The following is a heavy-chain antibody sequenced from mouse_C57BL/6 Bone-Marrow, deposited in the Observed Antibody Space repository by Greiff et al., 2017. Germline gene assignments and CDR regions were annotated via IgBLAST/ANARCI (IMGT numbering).Heavy chain of an antibody. CDR1: GYTFTDYY. J-gene: IGHJ4*01. Sequence: EVQLQQSGPELVKPGASVKISCKASGYTFTDYYMNWVKQSHGKSLEWIGDINPNNGGTSYNQKFKGKATLTVDKSSSTAYMELRSLTSEDSAVYYCAREITTGYYYAMDYWGQGTSVTVSS. CDR2: INPNNGGT. CDR3: AREITTGYYYAMDY. D-gene: IGHD2-4*01. V-gene: IGHV1-26*01.